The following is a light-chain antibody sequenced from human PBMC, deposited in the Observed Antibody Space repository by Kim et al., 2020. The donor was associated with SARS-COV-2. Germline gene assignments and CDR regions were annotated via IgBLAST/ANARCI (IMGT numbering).Light chain of an antibody. J-gene: IGKJ4*01. CDR2: AAS. Sequence: ASVGASVTITCLASHDIGTSLAWFQQRPGKAPHSLIHAASTLQSGVPSKFSGSGSGTDFTLIIRGLQPEDSATYYCQQYDSFPLTFAGGTKVDIK. CDR3: QQYDSFPLT. CDR1: HDIGTS. V-gene: IGKV1-16*02.